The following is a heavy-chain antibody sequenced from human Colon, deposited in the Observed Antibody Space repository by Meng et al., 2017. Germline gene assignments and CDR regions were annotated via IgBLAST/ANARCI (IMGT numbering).Heavy chain of an antibody. CDR2: ISDSGSTK. D-gene: IGHD2-21*02. Sequence: GESLKISCAASGFTFSDYEMNWVRQAPGKGLEWVSYISDSGSTKHYADSVKGRFTISRDNAKNSLYLQMNSLRAEDTAVYYCAREMSSCGGDCHDYWGRRTLVTVSS. CDR3: AREMSSCGGDCHDY. CDR1: GFTFSDYE. J-gene: IGHJ4*02. V-gene: IGHV3-48*03.